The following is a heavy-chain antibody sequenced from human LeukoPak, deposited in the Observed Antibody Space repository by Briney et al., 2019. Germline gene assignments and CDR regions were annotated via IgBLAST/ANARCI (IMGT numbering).Heavy chain of an antibody. D-gene: IGHD1-20*01. Sequence: GGSLRLSCAVSGFTFSSYSMNWVRQAPGKGLEWVSYISSSSSTIYYADSVKGRFTISRDNAKNSLYLQMNSLRAEDTAVYYCAKWGYNWNDGKTGGYDAFDIWGQGTMVTVSS. CDR1: GFTFSSYS. CDR2: ISSSSSTI. V-gene: IGHV3-48*01. J-gene: IGHJ3*02. CDR3: AKWGYNWNDGKTGGYDAFDI.